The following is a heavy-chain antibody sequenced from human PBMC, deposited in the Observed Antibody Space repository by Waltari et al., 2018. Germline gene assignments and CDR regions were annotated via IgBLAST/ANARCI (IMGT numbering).Heavy chain of an antibody. CDR1: GGSISSSSYY. V-gene: IGHV4-39*07. J-gene: IGHJ4*02. CDR2: IYYRGST. Sequence: QLQLQESGPGLVKPSETLSLTCTVSGGSISSSSYYWGWIRQPPGKGLEWIGSIYYRGSTYYNPSLKSRVTISVDTSKNQFSLKLSSVTAADTAVYYCARAVGIQLWLGDYFDYWGQGTLVTVSS. D-gene: IGHD5-18*01. CDR3: ARAVGIQLWLGDYFDY.